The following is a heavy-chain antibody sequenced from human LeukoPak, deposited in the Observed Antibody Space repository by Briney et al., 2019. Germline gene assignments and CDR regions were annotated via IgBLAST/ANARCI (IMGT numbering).Heavy chain of an antibody. CDR1: GFTFSDYS. CDR3: AKASWVSSTDAVR. J-gene: IGHJ4*02. Sequence: HPGGSLRLSCAASGFTFSDYSMTWVRQSPGKGLEWVSTVTGSGANTYYGDSVKGRFTLSSDSSRNTVYFQLNNLRVEDTAIYYCAKASWVSSTDAVRWGQGTLVTVSS. D-gene: IGHD6-19*01. CDR2: VTGSGANT. V-gene: IGHV3-23*01.